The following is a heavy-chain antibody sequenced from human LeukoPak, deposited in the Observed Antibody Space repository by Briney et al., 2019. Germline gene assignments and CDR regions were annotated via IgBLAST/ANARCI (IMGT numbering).Heavy chain of an antibody. CDR2: INHSGST. J-gene: IGHJ4*02. D-gene: IGHD3-16*01. Sequence: SETLSLTCAVYGGSFSGYYWSWIRQPPGKGLEWIGEINHSGSTNYNPSLKSRVTISVDTSKNQFSLKLSSVTAADTAVYYCARAPRGSTTDYRGQGTLVTVSS. V-gene: IGHV4-34*01. CDR1: GGSFSGYY. CDR3: ARAPRGSTTDY.